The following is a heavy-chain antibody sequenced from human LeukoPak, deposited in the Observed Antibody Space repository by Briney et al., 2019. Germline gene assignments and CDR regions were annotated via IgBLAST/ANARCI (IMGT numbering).Heavy chain of an antibody. J-gene: IGHJ4*02. Sequence: GGSLRLSCAASGFTFDDYGMSWVRQAPGKGLEWVSGINWNGGSAGYADSVKGRFTISRDNAKNSLYLQMNSLRAEDTALYHCARVYYGSGSYYADYWGQGTLVTVSS. D-gene: IGHD3-10*01. V-gene: IGHV3-20*01. CDR1: GFTFDDYG. CDR3: ARVYYGSGSYYADY. CDR2: INWNGGSA.